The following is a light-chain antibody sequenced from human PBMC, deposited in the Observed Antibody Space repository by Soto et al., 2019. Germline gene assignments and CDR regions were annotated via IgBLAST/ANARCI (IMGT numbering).Light chain of an antibody. J-gene: IGLJ1*01. CDR2: ENN. CDR3: QSYDSSLSGYV. V-gene: IGLV1-40*01. CDR1: SSNIGAGYE. Sequence: QSVLTQPPSVSAAPGQRVTISCNGSSSNIGAGYEAHWYQQVPGTAPKLLIYENNNRPSGVPDRFSGSKSGTSASLAITGLQAEDEAEYYCQSYDSSLSGYVFGTGTQLTVL.